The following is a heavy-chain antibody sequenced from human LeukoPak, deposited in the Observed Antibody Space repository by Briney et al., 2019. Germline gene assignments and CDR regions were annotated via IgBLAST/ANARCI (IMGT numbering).Heavy chain of an antibody. CDR2: INPNSGGT. CDR1: GYIFTNYG. J-gene: IGHJ4*02. D-gene: IGHD3-10*01. CDR3: ARGPVLLWFGELLSLDY. Sequence: ASVKVSCKASGYIFTNYGITWVRRAPGQGLEWMGWINPNSGGTNYAQKFQGRVTMTRDTSISTAYMELSRLRSDDTAVYYCARGPVLLWFGELLSLDYWGQGTLVTVSS. V-gene: IGHV1-2*02.